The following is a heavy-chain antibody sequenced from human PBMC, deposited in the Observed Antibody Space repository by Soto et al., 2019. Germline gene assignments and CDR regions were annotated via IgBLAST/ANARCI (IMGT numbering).Heavy chain of an antibody. D-gene: IGHD6-13*01. V-gene: IGHV1-69*13. CDR3: ATEGYSSSWYQGYNWFDP. J-gene: IGHJ5*02. CDR2: IIPIFGTA. CDR1: GGTFSSYA. Sequence: SVKVSCKASGGTFSSYAISWVRQAPGQGLEWMGGIIPIFGTANYAQKFQGRVTITADESTSTAYMELSSLRSEDTAVYYCATEGYSSSWYQGYNWFDPWGQGTLVTVSS.